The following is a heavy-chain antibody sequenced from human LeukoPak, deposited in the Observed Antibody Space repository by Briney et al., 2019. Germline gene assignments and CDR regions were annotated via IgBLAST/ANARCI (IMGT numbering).Heavy chain of an antibody. J-gene: IGHJ5*02. CDR1: GFTFSSYA. CDR3: AKDPKHQLASGYNWFDP. Sequence: GGSLRLSCAASGFTFSSYAMTWVRQAPGKGLEWVSDISGSGGSTDYADSVKGRFTISRDNSKNTLYLQMNSLRAEDTAVYYCAKDPKHQLASGYNWFDPWGQGTLVTVSS. V-gene: IGHV3-23*01. CDR2: ISGSGGST. D-gene: IGHD6-13*01.